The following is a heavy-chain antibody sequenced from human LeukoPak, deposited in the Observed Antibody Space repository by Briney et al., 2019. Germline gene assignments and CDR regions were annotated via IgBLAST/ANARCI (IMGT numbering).Heavy chain of an antibody. V-gene: IGHV3-43*01. CDR2: LSWDGSTT. D-gene: IGHD3-9*01. J-gene: IGHJ4*02. Sequence: GGSLRLSCAASGFTFDDYTMHWVRQAPGKGLEWVSLLSWDGSTTYSADSVKGRFTISRDNSKNSLYLQMNSLRTEDTALYYCAKGTDMDYWGQGTLVTVSS. CDR3: AKGTDMDY. CDR1: GFTFDDYT.